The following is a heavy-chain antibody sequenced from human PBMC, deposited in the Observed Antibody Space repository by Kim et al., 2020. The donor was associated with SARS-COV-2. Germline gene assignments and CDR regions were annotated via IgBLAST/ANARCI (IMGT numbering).Heavy chain of an antibody. D-gene: IGHD3-22*01. V-gene: IGHV3-11*06. CDR3: ARDVLGYYYDSSGSEGFDY. J-gene: IGHJ4*02. Sequence: GQFTISRDHAKNSLYLQMNSLRAEDTAVYYCARDVLGYYYDSSGSEGFDYWGQGTLVTVSS.